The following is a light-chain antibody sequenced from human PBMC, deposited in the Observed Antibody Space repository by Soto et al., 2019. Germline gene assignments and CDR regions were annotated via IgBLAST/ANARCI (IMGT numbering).Light chain of an antibody. V-gene: IGKV3-15*01. J-gene: IGKJ4*01. Sequence: EIVMTQTPATLSVSPGERVTLSCRASQSVRSNLAWYQQKPGQAPRLLIYGASTRATGIPARFSGSGSGTEFTLTISSLQSEDFAIYYCQQYSNWPPLTFGGGTNVEIK. CDR1: QSVRSN. CDR3: QQYSNWPPLT. CDR2: GAS.